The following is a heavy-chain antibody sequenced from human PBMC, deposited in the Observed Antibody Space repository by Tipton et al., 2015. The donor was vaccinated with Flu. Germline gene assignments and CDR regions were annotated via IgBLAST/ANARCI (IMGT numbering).Heavy chain of an antibody. V-gene: IGHV3-48*02. CDR3: ARVGNYLDFGLDP. CDR1: GFTFSMYS. J-gene: IGHJ5*02. D-gene: IGHD3-16*02. CDR2: IIGVGNTI. Sequence: SLRLSCSASGFTFSMYSMTWVRQAPGKGLEWLSYIIGVGNTIHNADSVKGRFTNSRDNAKNSVYLQMNSLRDEDTAIYYCARVGNYLDFGLDPWGQGSLVTVSS.